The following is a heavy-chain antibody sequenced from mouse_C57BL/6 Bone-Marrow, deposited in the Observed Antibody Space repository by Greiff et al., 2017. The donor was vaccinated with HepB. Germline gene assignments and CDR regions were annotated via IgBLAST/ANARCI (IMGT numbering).Heavy chain of an antibody. D-gene: IGHD1-1*01. CDR2: IYPRSGNT. CDR1: GYTFTSYG. J-gene: IGHJ1*03. CDR3: ARWGNFYYGSSYCWYFDV. Sequence: HVQLKESGAELARPGASVKLSCKASGYTFTSYGISWVKQRTGQGLEWIGEIYPRSGNTYYNEKFKGKATLTADKSSSTAYMELRSLTSEDSAVYFCARWGNFYYGSSYCWYFDVWGTGTTVTVSS. V-gene: IGHV1-81*01.